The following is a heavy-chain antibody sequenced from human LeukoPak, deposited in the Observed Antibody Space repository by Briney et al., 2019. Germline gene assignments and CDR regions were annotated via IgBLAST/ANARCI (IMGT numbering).Heavy chain of an antibody. D-gene: IGHD2-8*02. V-gene: IGHV3-53*01. CDR3: ARGWVVATGGFDM. CDR1: GFTVSLYY. J-gene: IGHJ3*02. CDR2: IYSGGPT. Sequence: GGSLRLSCAASGFTVSLYYMTWVRQAPGKGLEWVSVIYSGGPTYYADSVKGRFTISRENSKNTVYLQMNSLRGEDTAVYFCARGWVVATGGFDMWGQGTMVTVSS.